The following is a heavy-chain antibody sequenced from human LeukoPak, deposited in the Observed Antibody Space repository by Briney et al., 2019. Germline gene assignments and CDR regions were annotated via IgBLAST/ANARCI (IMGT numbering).Heavy chain of an antibody. Sequence: ASVTVSFTASGYTFTSYDINWVRQATGQGLEWMGWMNPNSGNTGYAQKFQGRVTMTRNTSISTAYMELSSLRSEDTAVYYCARPYSSSSEGDYWGQGTLVTVSS. CDR1: GYTFTSYD. J-gene: IGHJ4*02. CDR3: ARPYSSSSEGDY. V-gene: IGHV1-8*01. CDR2: MNPNSGNT. D-gene: IGHD6-6*01.